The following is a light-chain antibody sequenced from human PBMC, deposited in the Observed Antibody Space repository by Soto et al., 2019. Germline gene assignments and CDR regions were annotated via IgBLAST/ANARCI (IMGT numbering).Light chain of an antibody. Sequence: DIQMTQSPTSLSASVGDRVTITCRASQDIRNFVAWYQQKPGKAKLLIYAASTLQSGVPSRFSGSGSGTDFTLTINSLQPEDVATYSCQKYSSVPVFGPGTKVEIK. J-gene: IGKJ3*01. CDR3: QKYSSVPV. CDR2: AAS. V-gene: IGKV1-27*01. CDR1: QDIRNF.